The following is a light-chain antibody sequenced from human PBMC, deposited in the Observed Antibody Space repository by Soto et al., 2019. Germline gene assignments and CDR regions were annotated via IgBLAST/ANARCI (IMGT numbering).Light chain of an antibody. CDR2: QDS. V-gene: IGLV3-1*01. CDR1: KLGDKY. J-gene: IGLJ2*01. CDR3: QAWDSIVV. Sequence: SYELTQPPSVSVSPGQTASITCSGDKLGDKYACWYQQKPGQSPVLVIYQDSKRHSGIPERFSGSNSGNTATLTISGTQAMAEADSYCQAWDSIVVFGGGTTLTVL.